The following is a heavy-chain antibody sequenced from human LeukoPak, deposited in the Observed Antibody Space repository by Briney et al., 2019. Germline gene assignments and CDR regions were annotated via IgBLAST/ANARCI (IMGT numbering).Heavy chain of an antibody. CDR2: ISGSGGST. V-gene: IGHV3-23*01. CDR1: GFTFSSYA. CDR3: AKDVVTMIVVVTTFDY. Sequence: GGSLRLSCAASGFTFSSYAMSWVRQAPGKRLEWVSAISGSGGSTYYADSVKGRFTISRDNSKNTLYLQMNSLRAEDTAVYYCAKDVVTMIVVVTTFDYWGQGTLVTVSS. J-gene: IGHJ4*02. D-gene: IGHD3-22*01.